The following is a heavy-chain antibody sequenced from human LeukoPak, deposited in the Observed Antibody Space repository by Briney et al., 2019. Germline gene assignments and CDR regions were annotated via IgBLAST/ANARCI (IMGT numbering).Heavy chain of an antibody. Sequence: GGSLILSCAASGFTFSNSAMTWVRQAPGKRLEWVSDISASGGSTYYADSVKGRFTISRDNSKNTLYQQMNSLRAEDTAVYYCAKTHSSSRSDYWGQGTPVTVSS. V-gene: IGHV3-23*01. D-gene: IGHD6-13*01. CDR2: ISASGGST. CDR3: AKTHSSSRSDY. CDR1: GFTFSNSA. J-gene: IGHJ4*02.